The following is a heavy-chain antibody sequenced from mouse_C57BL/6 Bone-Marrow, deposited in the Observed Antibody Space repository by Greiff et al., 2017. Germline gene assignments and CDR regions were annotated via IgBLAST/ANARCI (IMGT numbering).Heavy chain of an antibody. V-gene: IGHV1-85*01. Sequence: VQLQQSGPELVKPGASVKLSCKASGYTFTSYDINWVKQRPGQGLAWTGWIYPRDGSTKYNEKFKGKATLTVDTSSSTAYMELHSLTSEDSAVYFCARQAYYSKNAMDNWGRGTSGTVSS. J-gene: IGHJ4*01. CDR2: IYPRDGST. D-gene: IGHD2-5*01. CDR1: GYTFTSYD. CDR3: ARQAYYSKNAMDN.